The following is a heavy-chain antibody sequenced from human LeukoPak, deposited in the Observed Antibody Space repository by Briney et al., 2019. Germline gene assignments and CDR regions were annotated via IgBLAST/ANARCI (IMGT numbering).Heavy chain of an antibody. CDR1: GLTFSSYN. D-gene: IGHD1-1*01. V-gene: IGHV3-21*01. Sequence: GGSLRLSCAASGLTFSSYNMNWVRQAPGKGLEWVSSITSSSSYIYYADSVKGRFTISRDNARNSLYLQMNSLRAEDTAVYYCARPPDNYYYYYYMDVWGKGTTVTVSS. J-gene: IGHJ6*03. CDR2: ITSSSSYI. CDR3: ARPPDNYYYYYYMDV.